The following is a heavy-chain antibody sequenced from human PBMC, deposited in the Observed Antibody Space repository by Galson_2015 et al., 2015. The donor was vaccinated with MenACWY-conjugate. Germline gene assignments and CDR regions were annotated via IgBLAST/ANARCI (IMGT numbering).Heavy chain of an antibody. Sequence: SLRLSCGVSGFSISSDYMAWVRQAPGKGVEWVSIIYPNDNTFYADSVRGRFIIYRHTSENTGWLQMNSLRAEDTAVYYCVRVYITVISTVFDHWGQGALVTVSS. J-gene: IGHJ4*02. D-gene: IGHD4-17*01. CDR3: VRVYITVISTVFDH. CDR2: IYPNDNT. V-gene: IGHV3-53*04. CDR1: GFSISSDY.